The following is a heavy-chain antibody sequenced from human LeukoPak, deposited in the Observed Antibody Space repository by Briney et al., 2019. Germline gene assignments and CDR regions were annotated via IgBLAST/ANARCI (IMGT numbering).Heavy chain of an antibody. CDR3: TKGSNTWPSLFDY. D-gene: IGHD2-2*02. V-gene: IGHV3-23*01. Sequence: GGSLRLSCAASGFTFSSYAMSWVRQAPGKGLEWVSAISGSGGSTYYADSVKGRFAISRDNNKNSLYLQMTSLRTEDTALYYCTKGSNTWPSLFDYWGQGTLVTVSS. CDR1: GFTFSSYA. CDR2: ISGSGGST. J-gene: IGHJ4*02.